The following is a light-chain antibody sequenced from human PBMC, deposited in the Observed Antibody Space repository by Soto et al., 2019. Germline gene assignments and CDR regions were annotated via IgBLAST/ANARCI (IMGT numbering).Light chain of an antibody. CDR2: DAS. CDR3: QQYNSYSGT. CDR1: QSISSW. Sequence: DIQMTQSPSTLSASVGDRVTINCRASQSISSWLAWYQQEPGKAPKLLIYDASSLESGVPSRFSGSGSGTEFTLTISSLQPDDFATYYCQQYNSYSGTFGQGTKLDIK. J-gene: IGKJ1*01. V-gene: IGKV1-5*01.